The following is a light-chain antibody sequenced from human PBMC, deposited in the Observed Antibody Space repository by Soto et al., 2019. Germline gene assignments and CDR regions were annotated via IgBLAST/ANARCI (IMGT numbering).Light chain of an antibody. V-gene: IGLV1-44*01. CDR2: TNN. J-gene: IGLJ1*01. CDR1: NSNIGTNT. Sequence: QSALAQPPSASWTPGQRVTMSGCGSNSNIGTNTVNWYQQLPGTAPRLLIYTNNQRPSGVPQRFSGSKTGTSASLAIGGLQSEDGADYYCAAWDDSLGAYVFGTGTKVTVL. CDR3: AAWDDSLGAYV.